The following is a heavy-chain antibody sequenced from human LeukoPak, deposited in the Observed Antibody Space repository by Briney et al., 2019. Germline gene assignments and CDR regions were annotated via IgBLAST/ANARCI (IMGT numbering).Heavy chain of an antibody. J-gene: IGHJ4*02. Sequence: GGSLRLSCAASGFTFSSFDMSWVRQAPGKGLEWISGFSGGGGSTYYADSVKGRFTISRDNSKDTLYLQMNSLRAEDTAVYYCAKKSFVWYFDYWGQGTLVTVSS. V-gene: IGHV3-23*01. CDR1: GFTFSSFD. CDR3: AKKSFVWYFDY. CDR2: FSGGGGST. D-gene: IGHD2-21*01.